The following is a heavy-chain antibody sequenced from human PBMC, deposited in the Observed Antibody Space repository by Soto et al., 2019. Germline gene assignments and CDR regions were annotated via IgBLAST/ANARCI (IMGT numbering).Heavy chain of an antibody. J-gene: IGHJ4*02. Sequence: QVQLVQSGAEVKKPGASVKVSCKASGYTFTSYDINWVRQATGQGLEWMGWMNPNSGNTGYAQKXQGRGTMTRNXXIXTXXMELSRLRSEDTAVYYCARGTKNTAARPRLYYFDYWGQGTLVTVSS. CDR1: GYTFTSYD. D-gene: IGHD6-6*01. CDR2: MNPNSGNT. CDR3: ARGTKNTAARPRLYYFDY. V-gene: IGHV1-8*01.